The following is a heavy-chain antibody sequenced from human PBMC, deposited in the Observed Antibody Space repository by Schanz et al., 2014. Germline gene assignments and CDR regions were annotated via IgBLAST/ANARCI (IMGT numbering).Heavy chain of an antibody. J-gene: IGHJ4*02. CDR2: IWYDGNNK. Sequence: QVQLVESGGGVVQPGRSLRLSCAASGFTFSAYGMHWVRQAPGKGLEWVAVIWYDGNNKYYADSVKGRFTTSRDNSKNTMYLQMNSLRAEDTAVYYCARDPNSVNEIDYWGQGTLVTVSS. CDR1: GFTFSAYG. V-gene: IGHV3-33*01. CDR3: ARDPNSVNEIDY. D-gene: IGHD5-12*01.